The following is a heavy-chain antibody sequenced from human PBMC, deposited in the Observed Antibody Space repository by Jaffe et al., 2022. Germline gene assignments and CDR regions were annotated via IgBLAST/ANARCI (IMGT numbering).Heavy chain of an antibody. V-gene: IGHV4-38-2*01. J-gene: IGHJ3*02. D-gene: IGHD3-22*01. Sequence: QVQLQESGPGLVKPSETLSLTCAVSGYSISSGYYWGWIRQPPGKGLEWIGSIYHSGSTYYNPSLKSRVTISVDTSKNQFSLKLSSVTAADTAVYYCASHSGDSSGYSLLPDFDIWGQGTMVTVSS. CDR2: IYHSGST. CDR3: ASHSGDSSGYSLLPDFDI. CDR1: GYSISSGYY.